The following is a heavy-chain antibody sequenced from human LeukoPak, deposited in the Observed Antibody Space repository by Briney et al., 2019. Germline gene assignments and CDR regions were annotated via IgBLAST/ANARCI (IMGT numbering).Heavy chain of an antibody. J-gene: IGHJ4*02. CDR2: IDWDDDK. CDR1: GFSLSTSGMC. V-gene: IGHV2-70*01. Sequence: SGPALVKPTQTLTLTCTFSGFSLSTSGMCVSWIRQPPGKALEWLALIDWDDDKHYSTSLKTRLTISKDISKNQVVLTMTNMDPVDTATYYCARILSRNYYDSSGYLDYWGQGTLVTVSS. D-gene: IGHD3-22*01. CDR3: ARILSRNYYDSSGYLDY.